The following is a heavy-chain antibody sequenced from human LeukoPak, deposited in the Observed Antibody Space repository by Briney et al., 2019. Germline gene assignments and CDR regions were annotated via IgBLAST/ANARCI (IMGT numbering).Heavy chain of an antibody. CDR2: IYNSGST. D-gene: IGHD2-2*01. Sequence: PSETLSLTCTVSGCSISSGIYYWGWIPQPPGKGLEWIGSIYNSGSTYYNPSLKSRVTISVDTSKNQFSLKLSSVTAADTAVYYCARVPRNCSSTSCYESTKPNWFDPWGQGTLVTVSS. CDR1: GCSISSGIYY. J-gene: IGHJ5*02. CDR3: ARVPRNCSSTSCYESTKPNWFDP. V-gene: IGHV4-39*07.